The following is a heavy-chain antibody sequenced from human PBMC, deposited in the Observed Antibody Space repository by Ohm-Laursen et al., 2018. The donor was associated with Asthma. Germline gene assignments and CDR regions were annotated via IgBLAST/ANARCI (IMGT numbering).Heavy chain of an antibody. Sequence: SLRLSCAASGFTITNYWMHWVRQAPGKGLVWVSRINGDGDIKSYAASVKGRFTISRDDAKNTVYLQMNSLRVDDTAVYYCAYEFGGSGDYWGQGTLVTVSS. J-gene: IGHJ4*02. CDR1: GFTITNYW. V-gene: IGHV3-74*01. D-gene: IGHD3-10*01. CDR2: INGDGDIK. CDR3: AYEFGGSGDY.